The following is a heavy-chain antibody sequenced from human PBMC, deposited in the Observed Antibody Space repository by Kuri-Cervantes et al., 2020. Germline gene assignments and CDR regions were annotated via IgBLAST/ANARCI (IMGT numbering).Heavy chain of an antibody. Sequence: GGSLRLSCAASGFTFSSYGMHWVRQAPGKGLEWVAVISYDGSNKYYADSVKGRFTISRDNSKNTLYLQMNSLRAEDTAVYYCARAVVSSGWLNWFDPWGQGTLVTVSS. CDR2: ISYDGSNK. CDR3: ARAVVSSGWLNWFDP. J-gene: IGHJ5*02. D-gene: IGHD6-19*01. CDR1: GFTFSSYG. V-gene: IGHV3-30*03.